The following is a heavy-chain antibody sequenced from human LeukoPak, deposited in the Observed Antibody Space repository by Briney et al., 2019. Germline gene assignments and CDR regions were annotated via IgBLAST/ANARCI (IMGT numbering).Heavy chain of an antibody. Sequence: GGSLRLSCAASGFTFSSYAMSWVRQAPGKGLEWVSAIRGSGGGTYHADSVKGRFTISRDNSKNTLYLQMNSLRAEDTAVYYCAREDNYYYGMDVWGQGTTVTVSS. CDR3: AREDNYYYGMDV. CDR2: IRGSGGGT. CDR1: GFTFSSYA. D-gene: IGHD5-24*01. V-gene: IGHV3-23*01. J-gene: IGHJ6*02.